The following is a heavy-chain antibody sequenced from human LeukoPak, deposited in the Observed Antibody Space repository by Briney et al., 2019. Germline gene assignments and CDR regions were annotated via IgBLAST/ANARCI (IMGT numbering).Heavy chain of an antibody. CDR3: TSPYVEMAC. Sequence: GGSLRLSCAASGFTFSGSAMHWVRQASGKGLEWVGRIRSKANSYATAYAASVKGRFTISRDDSKNAAYLQMNSLKTEDTAVYYCTSPYVEMACWGQGTLVTVSS. D-gene: IGHD5-24*01. CDR1: GFTFSGSA. V-gene: IGHV3-73*01. CDR2: IRSKANSYAT. J-gene: IGHJ4*02.